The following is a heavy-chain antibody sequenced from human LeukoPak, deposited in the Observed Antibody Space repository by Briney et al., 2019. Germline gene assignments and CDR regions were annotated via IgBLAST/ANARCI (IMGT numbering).Heavy chain of an antibody. D-gene: IGHD3-3*01. Sequence: SETLPLTCTVSGGSISSGSYYWGWIRQPPGKGLEWIGSIYYSGSTYYNPSLKSRVTISVDTSKNQFSLKLSSVTAADTAVYYCASQIFGVVIIAHWGQGTLVTVSS. CDR3: ASQIFGVVIIAH. CDR2: IYYSGST. CDR1: GGSISSGSYY. V-gene: IGHV4-39*01. J-gene: IGHJ4*02.